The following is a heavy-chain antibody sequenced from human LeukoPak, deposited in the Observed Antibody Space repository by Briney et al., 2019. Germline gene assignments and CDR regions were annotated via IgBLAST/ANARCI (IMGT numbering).Heavy chain of an antibody. Sequence: ASVKVSCKASGYTFTSYGISWVRQAPGQGLEWMGWISAYNGNTNYAQKLQGRVTMTTDTSTSTAYMELRSLRSDDTAVYYCAREATVTTLDYYYGMDVWGQGTTVTVSS. CDR3: AREATVTTLDYYYGMDV. J-gene: IGHJ6*02. D-gene: IGHD4-17*01. CDR2: ISAYNGNT. CDR1: GYTFTSYG. V-gene: IGHV1-18*01.